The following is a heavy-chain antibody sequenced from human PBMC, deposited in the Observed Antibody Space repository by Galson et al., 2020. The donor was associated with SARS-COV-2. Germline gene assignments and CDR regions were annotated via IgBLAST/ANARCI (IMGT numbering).Heavy chain of an antibody. J-gene: IGHJ4*02. V-gene: IGHV1-2*02. CDR1: GYIFTGNY. D-gene: IGHD6-19*01. Sequence: ASVKVSCKASGYIFTGNYLHWVRQAPGQGLEWMGWINPDNGDTHYAPKFQGRVTMTRATSISTAYMELTRLTSDDTALYYCVRLKGLGGSGWYVEDHWGQGTLVTVSS. CDR2: INPDNGDT. CDR3: VRLKGLGGSGWYVEDH.